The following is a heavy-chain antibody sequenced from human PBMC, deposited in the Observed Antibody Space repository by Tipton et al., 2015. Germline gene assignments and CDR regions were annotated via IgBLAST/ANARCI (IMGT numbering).Heavy chain of an antibody. V-gene: IGHV1-2*02. CDR1: GYTFTGYY. J-gene: IGHJ6*02. D-gene: IGHD3-3*01. CDR3: AREFLEYGMDV. Sequence: QSGAEVKKPGASVKVSCKASGYTFTGYYLYWVRQAPGQGLEWMGWINPNGGGTYYAQKFQGRVSMTRDTSISTAYMELSSLTSDDTAVYYCAREFLEYGMDVWGQGTTVTVS. CDR2: INPNGGGT.